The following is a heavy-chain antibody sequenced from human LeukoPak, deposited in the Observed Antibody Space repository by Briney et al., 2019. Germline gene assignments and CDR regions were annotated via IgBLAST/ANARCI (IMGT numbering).Heavy chain of an antibody. V-gene: IGHV3-9*01. D-gene: IGHD3-22*01. CDR2: ISWNSGSI. CDR3: AKDIRAPYYYDSSGYSA. Sequence: GGSLRLSCAASGFTFDDYAMHWVRQAPGKGLEWVSGISWNSGSIGYADSVKGRFTISRDNAKNSLYLQMNSLRAEDTALYYCAKDIRAPYYYDSSGYSAWGQGTLVTVSS. J-gene: IGHJ5*02. CDR1: GFTFDDYA.